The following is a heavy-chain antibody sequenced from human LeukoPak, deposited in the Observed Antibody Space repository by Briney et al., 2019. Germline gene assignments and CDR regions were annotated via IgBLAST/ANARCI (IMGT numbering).Heavy chain of an antibody. CDR2: IYYSRST. V-gene: IGHV4-39*07. D-gene: IGHD1-26*01. Sequence: SETQSLPCTLSGDFHSRRNYHWRWIRQPPGKGLEWIGSIYYSRSTYYNPSLKSRVSISVDTSKNQFSLKLSSVTAADTAGDYCAWNIVGALAIVYWGQGTLVTVSS. J-gene: IGHJ4*02. CDR1: GDFHSRRNYH. CDR3: AWNIVGALAIVY.